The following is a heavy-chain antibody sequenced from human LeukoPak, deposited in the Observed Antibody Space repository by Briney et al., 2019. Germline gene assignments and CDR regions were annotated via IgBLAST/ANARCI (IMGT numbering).Heavy chain of an antibody. J-gene: IGHJ4*02. CDR3: ARATYYYDSSGYCLDY. Sequence: PSETLSLTCAVYGGSFSGYYWSWIRQPPGKGLEWIGEINHSGSTNYNPSLKSRVTISVDTSKNQFSLKLSSVTAADTAVYYCARATYYYDSSGYCLDYWGQGTLVTVSS. CDR1: GGSFSGYY. D-gene: IGHD3-22*01. V-gene: IGHV4-34*01. CDR2: INHSGST.